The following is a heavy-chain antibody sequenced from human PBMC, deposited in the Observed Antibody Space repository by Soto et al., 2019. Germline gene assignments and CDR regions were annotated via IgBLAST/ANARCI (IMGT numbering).Heavy chain of an antibody. CDR2: IKSKKDGETT. CDR3: TTDPGDYEDY. CDR1: GLTFSNAW. V-gene: IGHV3-15*01. Sequence: GGSLRLSCAASGLTFSNAWMSWVRQAPGKGLEWVGHIKSKKDGETTDYAAPVKGRFTIFRDDSAHTLYLQMNSLRTEDTAIYYCTTDPGDYEDYWGQGTQVTVSS. D-gene: IGHD4-17*01. J-gene: IGHJ4*02.